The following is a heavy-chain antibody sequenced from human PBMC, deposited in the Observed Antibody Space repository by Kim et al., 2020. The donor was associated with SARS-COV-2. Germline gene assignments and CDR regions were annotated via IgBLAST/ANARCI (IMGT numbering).Heavy chain of an antibody. CDR3: ARGRSMITFGGTKGRNAFDI. CDR1: GGSFSGYY. CDR2: INHSGST. V-gene: IGHV4-34*01. D-gene: IGHD3-16*01. J-gene: IGHJ3*02. Sequence: SETLSLTCAVYGGSFSGYYWSWIRQPPGKGLEWIGEINHSGSTNYNPSLKSRVTISVDTSKNQFSLKLSSVTAADTAVYYCARGRSMITFGGTKGRNAFDIWGQGTMVTVSS.